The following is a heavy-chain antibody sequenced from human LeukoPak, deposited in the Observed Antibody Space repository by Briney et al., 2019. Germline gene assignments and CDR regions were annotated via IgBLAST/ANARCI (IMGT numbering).Heavy chain of an antibody. Sequence: GGSLRLSCGVSGITLSNYGMSWVRQAPGKGLEWVAGLSGSAGGTNYADSVKGRFTISRDNSKNTLFLQMDRLRAEDTAVYFCAKRGVVVRVFLVGFHKEAYYFDSWGQGAQVTVSS. CDR1: GITLSNYG. J-gene: IGHJ4*02. D-gene: IGHD3-16*02. CDR3: AKRGVVVRVFLVGFHKEAYYFDS. CDR2: LSGSAGGT. V-gene: IGHV3-23*01.